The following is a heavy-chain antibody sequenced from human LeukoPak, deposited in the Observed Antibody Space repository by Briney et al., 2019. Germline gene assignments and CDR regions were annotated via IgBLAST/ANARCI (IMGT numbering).Heavy chain of an antibody. CDR1: GFTFSSYG. CDR2: ISGSGGST. V-gene: IGHV3-23*01. CDR3: AKDITSSGYTVVFDY. D-gene: IGHD3-22*01. Sequence: GGSLRLSCAASGFTFSSYGMSWVRQAPGKGLEWVSAISGSGGSTYYADSVKGRFTISRDNAKNSLYLQMNSLRAEDMALYYCAKDITSSGYTVVFDYWGQGTLVTVSS. J-gene: IGHJ4*02.